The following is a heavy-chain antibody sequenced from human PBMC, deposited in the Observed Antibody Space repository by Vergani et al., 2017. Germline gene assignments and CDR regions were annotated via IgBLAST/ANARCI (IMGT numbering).Heavy chain of an antibody. Sequence: QVQLVQSGAEVKKPGSSVKVSCKASGGTFSSYAISWVRQAPGQGLEWMGRIIHILGIANYAQKCQGRVTITADKSTSTAYMELSSLRSDDTAVYYCARAPEGVIVATIPWFDPWGQGTLVTVSS. J-gene: IGHJ5*02. CDR1: GGTFSSYA. V-gene: IGHV1-69*04. CDR3: ARAPEGVIVATIPWFDP. CDR2: IIHILGIA. D-gene: IGHD5-12*01.